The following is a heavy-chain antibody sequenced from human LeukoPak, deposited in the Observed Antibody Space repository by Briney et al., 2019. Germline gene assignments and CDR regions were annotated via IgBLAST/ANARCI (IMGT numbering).Heavy chain of an antibody. CDR3: GKERSESGCDYDF. J-gene: IGHJ4*02. CDR1: GFTFSSYS. V-gene: IGHV3-48*04. CDR2: ITSSSSSI. Sequence: GGSLRLSCTASGFTFSSYSMNWVRQAPGKGLEWVSYITSSSSSIFYADSVKGRFTISRDNAKNSLYLQMNSLRVEDTAVYYCGKERSESGCDYDFWGQGTLVTVSS. D-gene: IGHD5-12*01.